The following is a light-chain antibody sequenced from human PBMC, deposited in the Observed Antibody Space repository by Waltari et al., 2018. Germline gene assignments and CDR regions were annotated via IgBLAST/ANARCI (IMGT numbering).Light chain of an antibody. CDR3: QQYDHLPT. J-gene: IGKJ5*01. Sequence: DIQMTQSPSSLSASVGDRVTISCQASRSIYNYVNWYQQKSGQAPKLLIHGASNLQTGVPSRFSGGGSGTHFTLTINNLQAEDIAVYFCQQYDHLPTFGQGTRVDIK. V-gene: IGKV1-33*01. CDR2: GAS. CDR1: RSIYNY.